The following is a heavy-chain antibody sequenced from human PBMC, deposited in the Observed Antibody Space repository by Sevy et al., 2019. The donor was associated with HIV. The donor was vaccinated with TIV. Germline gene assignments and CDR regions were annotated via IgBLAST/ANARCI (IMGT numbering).Heavy chain of an antibody. CDR2: INSDGSTT. J-gene: IGHJ5*02. CDR1: GFSFSRYF. V-gene: IGHV3-74*01. D-gene: IGHD4-17*01. CDR3: ARDPLGYGGNLNLDLDL. Sequence: GGSLRLSCAASGFSFSRYFMHWVRQAPGEGLVWVSRINSDGSTTNYADSVEGRFIVSRDNAKKTLYLELHSLRVEDTASYYCARDPLGYGGNLNLDLDLWGQGTLVTVSS.